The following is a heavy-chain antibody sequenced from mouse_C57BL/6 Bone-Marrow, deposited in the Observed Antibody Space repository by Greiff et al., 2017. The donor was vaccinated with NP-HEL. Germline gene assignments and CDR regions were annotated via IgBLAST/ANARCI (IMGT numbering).Heavy chain of an antibody. CDR1: GYTFTSYW. CDR2: IHPNSGST. J-gene: IGHJ2*01. CDR3: ARSHYYGSSYVY. D-gene: IGHD1-1*01. Sequence: QVQLKQPGAELVKPGASVKLSCKASGYTFTSYWLHWVKQRPGQGLEWIGMIHPNSGSTNYNEKFKSKATLTVDKSSSTAYMQLSSLTSEDSAVYYCARSHYYGSSYVYWGQGTTLTVSS. V-gene: IGHV1-64*01.